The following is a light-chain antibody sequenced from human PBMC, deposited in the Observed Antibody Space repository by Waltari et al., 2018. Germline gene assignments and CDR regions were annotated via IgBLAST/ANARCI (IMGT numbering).Light chain of an antibody. J-gene: IGLJ3*02. Sequence: QSVLTQPPSMSGAPGQKVTIPCTGGSSNFGAGYDVHWYQQFPGSAPKLLIFGNTSRPSGVPGRLSGSRSGTSASLAIAGLQSEDEAVYYCQSYDSSLSASVFGGGTTLTVL. CDR1: SSNFGAGYD. CDR2: GNT. CDR3: QSYDSSLSASV. V-gene: IGLV1-40*01.